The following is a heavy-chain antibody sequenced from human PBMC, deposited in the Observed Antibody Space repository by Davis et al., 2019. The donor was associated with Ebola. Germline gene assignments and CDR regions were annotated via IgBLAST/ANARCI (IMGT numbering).Heavy chain of an antibody. CDR2: IYYSGST. CDR1: GGSISSSSYY. D-gene: IGHD3-22*01. CDR3: ARQGITMIVVVILAFDY. Sequence: SETLSLTCTVSGGSISSSSYYWGWIRQPPGKGLEWIGSIYYSGSTYYNPSLKSRVTISVDTPKNQFSLKLSSVTAADTAVYYCARQGITMIVVVILAFDYWGQGTLVTVSS. V-gene: IGHV4-39*01. J-gene: IGHJ4*02.